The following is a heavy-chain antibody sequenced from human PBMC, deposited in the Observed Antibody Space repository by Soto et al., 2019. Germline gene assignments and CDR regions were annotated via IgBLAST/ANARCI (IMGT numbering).Heavy chain of an antibody. V-gene: IGHV2-70*04. CDR2: IDGNNEK. CDR1: GFSLITGGVR. J-gene: IGHJ4*02. D-gene: IGHD6-13*01. Sequence: ESGPTLVSPTQTLTLTCTFSGFSLITGGVRVSWIRQPPGQALEWLARIDGNNEKYYTTSLKTRLTISKDNSKNQVVLTMTNMDPVDTGTYYCARTMPAAGTFDYWGQGALVTVSS. CDR3: ARTMPAAGTFDY.